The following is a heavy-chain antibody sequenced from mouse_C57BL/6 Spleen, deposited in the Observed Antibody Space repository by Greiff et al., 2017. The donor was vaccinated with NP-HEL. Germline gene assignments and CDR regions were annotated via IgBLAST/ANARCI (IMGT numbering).Heavy chain of an antibody. CDR2: ISDGGSYT. CDR1: GFTFSSYA. CDR3: ARDREHGNYEGAMDY. Sequence: EVKLQESGGGLVKPGGSLKLSCAASGFTFSSYAMSWVRQTPEKRLEWVATISDGGSYTYYPDNVKGRFTISRDNAKNNLYLQMSHLKSEDTAMYYCARDREHGNYEGAMDYWGQGTSVTVSS. J-gene: IGHJ4*01. D-gene: IGHD2-1*01. V-gene: IGHV5-4*01.